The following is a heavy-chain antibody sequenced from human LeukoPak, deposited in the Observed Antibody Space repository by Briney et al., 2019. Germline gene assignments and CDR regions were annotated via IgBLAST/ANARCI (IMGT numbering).Heavy chain of an antibody. CDR1: GFTFSSYW. V-gene: IGHV3-74*01. CDR3: AKRTGAWGAFDI. J-gene: IGHJ3*02. Sequence: GGSLRLSCAASGFTFSSYWMHWVRQAPGKGLVWVSRINSDGSSTSYADSVKGRFTISRDNSKNTLYLQMNSLRAEDTAVYYCAKRTGAWGAFDIWGQGTMVTVSS. D-gene: IGHD3-16*01. CDR2: INSDGSST.